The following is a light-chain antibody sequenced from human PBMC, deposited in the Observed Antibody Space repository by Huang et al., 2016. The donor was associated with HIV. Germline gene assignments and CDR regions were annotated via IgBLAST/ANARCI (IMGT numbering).Light chain of an antibody. CDR3: QQRISWPPSYT. CDR1: QSVSSY. Sequence: EIVLTQSPATLSLSPGDRATLSCRASQSVSSYFAWYQQKPGQAPRLLIYATSNRATGVPARFSDSGSGTDFTLTISSLEPEDFANYYCQQRISWPPSYTFGQGTKVEI. V-gene: IGKV3-11*01. CDR2: ATS. J-gene: IGKJ2*01.